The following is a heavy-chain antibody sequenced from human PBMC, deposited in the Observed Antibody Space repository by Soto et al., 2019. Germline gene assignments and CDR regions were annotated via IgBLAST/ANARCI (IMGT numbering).Heavy chain of an antibody. CDR1: GFSFSTYG. CDR3: ARGNSYGSYWYFDL. CDR2: ITAFNGNT. Sequence: QLQLVQSGAEVKNPGASVRVSCKASGFSFSTYGITWVRQAPGQGLEWMGWITAFNGNTHYAQNLQGRVTMTTDTSTSTAYMELWRLSSDDTAVYYCARGNSYGSYWYFDLWGRGTLVTVSS. J-gene: IGHJ2*01. D-gene: IGHD5-18*01. V-gene: IGHV1-18*04.